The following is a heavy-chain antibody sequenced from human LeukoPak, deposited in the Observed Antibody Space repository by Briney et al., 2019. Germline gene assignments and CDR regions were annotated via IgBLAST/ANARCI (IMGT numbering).Heavy chain of an antibody. CDR2: ISSGSSHI. Sequence: PGGSLRLSCAASGFNFDSYTMTWVRQAPGKGLEWVPSISSGSSHIYYADSMKGRFTISRDNAKNSLYLQMNSLRAEDTAVYYCARFLTVAVVPQRVDCWGQGTLVTVSS. D-gene: IGHD6-19*01. CDR3: ARFLTVAVVPQRVDC. CDR1: GFNFDSYT. V-gene: IGHV3-21*01. J-gene: IGHJ4*02.